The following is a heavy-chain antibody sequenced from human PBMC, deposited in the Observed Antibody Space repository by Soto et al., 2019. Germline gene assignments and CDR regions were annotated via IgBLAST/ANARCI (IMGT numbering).Heavy chain of an antibody. D-gene: IGHD4-17*01. CDR2: IYHSGST. V-gene: IGHV4-4*02. J-gene: IGHJ6*02. Sequence: SETLSLTSAVSGGSISSSNWWSWVRQPPGKGLEWIGEIYHSGSTNYNPSLKSRVTISVDKSKNQFSLKLSSVTAADTAVYYCASLMGYGDYYYYYGVDVWGQGTTVTVSS. CDR1: GGSISSSNW. CDR3: ASLMGYGDYYYYYGVDV.